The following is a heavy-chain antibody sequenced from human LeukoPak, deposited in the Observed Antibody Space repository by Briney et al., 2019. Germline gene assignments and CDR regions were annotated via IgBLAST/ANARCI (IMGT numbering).Heavy chain of an antibody. J-gene: IGHJ3*02. CDR3: ARGDDSSGYYGAFDI. D-gene: IGHD3-22*01. V-gene: IGHV3-21*01. CDR1: GFTLSSDS. Sequence: VGSLRLCCAASGFTLSSDSMNWVRQATGKGLEWVSSISSSSYIYYADSVKGRFTISRDNAKNSLYLQMNSLRAEDTAVYYCARGDDSSGYYGAFDIWGQGTMVTVSS. CDR2: ISSSSYI.